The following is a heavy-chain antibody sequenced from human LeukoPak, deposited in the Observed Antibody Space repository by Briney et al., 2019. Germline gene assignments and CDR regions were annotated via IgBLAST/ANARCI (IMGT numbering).Heavy chain of an antibody. CDR3: ARSYYDRTWTFDP. V-gene: IGHV1-69*05. J-gene: IGHJ5*02. CDR2: IIPIFGTA. D-gene: IGHD3-22*01. Sequence: SVTVSCKASGGTFSSYAISWVRPAPGQGLEWMGGIIPIFGTANYAQKFQGRVTITTDESTSTAYMELSSLRSEDTAVYYCARSYYDRTWTFDPWGQGTLVTVSS. CDR1: GGTFSSYA.